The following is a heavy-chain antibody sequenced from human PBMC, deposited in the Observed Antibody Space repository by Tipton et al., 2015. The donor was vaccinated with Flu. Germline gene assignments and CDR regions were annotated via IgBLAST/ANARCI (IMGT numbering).Heavy chain of an antibody. D-gene: IGHD1-14*01. CDR3: ARFPDYYCGLDV. CDR1: GGTFSDHY. J-gene: IGHJ6*02. Sequence: TLSLTCAVYGGTFSDHYWTWIRQRPGEGLEWIGEINQSGNTDSAPSLKSRVTISVDTSTNQVSLILRSVTAADTAMYYCARFPDYYCGLDVWGQGTAVTVSS. V-gene: IGHV4-34*01. CDR2: INQSGNT.